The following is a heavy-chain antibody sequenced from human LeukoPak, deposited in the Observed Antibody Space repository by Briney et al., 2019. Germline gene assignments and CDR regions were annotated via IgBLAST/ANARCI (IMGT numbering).Heavy chain of an antibody. V-gene: IGHV4-39*01. CDR3: ARYSFPAWRAFDY. CDR1: GGSISSSSHL. D-gene: IGHD2-15*01. CDR2: IYYRGHI. Sequence: PSETLSLTCTVSGGSISSSSHLWAWIRQPPGKGLEWIGGIYYRGHIDYNLSLKSRVTMSVDTSKNQFSLKLTSVTAADTAVYYCARYSFPAWRAFDYWGQGTLVTVSP. J-gene: IGHJ4*02.